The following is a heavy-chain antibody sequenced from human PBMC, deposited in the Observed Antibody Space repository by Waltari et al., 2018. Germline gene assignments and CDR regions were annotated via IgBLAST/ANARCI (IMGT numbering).Heavy chain of an antibody. CDR2: IYYSGST. D-gene: IGHD6-19*01. V-gene: IGHV4-59*01. CDR3: ARGAVATFDY. CDR1: GGSISSSY. Sequence: QVQLQESGPGLVKPSETLSLTCTVSGGSISSSYWSWIRQPPGKGLEWIGYIYYSGSTNYNPSLKSRVTISVDTSKNQFSLKLSSVTAADTAVYYCARGAVATFDYWGQGTLVTVSS. J-gene: IGHJ4*02.